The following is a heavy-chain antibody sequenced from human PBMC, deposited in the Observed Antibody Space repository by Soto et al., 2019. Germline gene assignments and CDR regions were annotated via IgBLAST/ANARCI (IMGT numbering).Heavy chain of an antibody. J-gene: IGHJ4*02. V-gene: IGHV3-33*01. CDR3: ARDRDYFDTSGYYYYFDH. Sequence: QVQLVESGGGVVQPGRSLRLSCAASGFIFSSYGMHWVRQAPGKGLEWVAVIWYDGSKKYYADSVKGRFTISRDNSKNTTYLQMNSLRAEDTAVYYCARDRDYFDTSGYYYYFDHWGQGTLVTVSS. CDR2: IWYDGSKK. CDR1: GFIFSSYG. D-gene: IGHD3-22*01.